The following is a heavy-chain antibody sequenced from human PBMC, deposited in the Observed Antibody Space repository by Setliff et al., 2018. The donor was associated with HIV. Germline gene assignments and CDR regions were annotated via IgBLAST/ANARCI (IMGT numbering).Heavy chain of an antibody. CDR3: ARVGSYWTQFDY. Sequence: ASVKVSCKASGYTFTGYYMHWVRQAPGQGLEWMGWINPNSGGTNYAQKFQGRVTMTRDTSISTAYMDLSRLRSDDTAVYYCARVGSYWTQFDYWGQGTLVTVSS. CDR1: GYTFTGYY. V-gene: IGHV1-2*02. J-gene: IGHJ4*01. CDR2: INPNSGGT. D-gene: IGHD2-15*01.